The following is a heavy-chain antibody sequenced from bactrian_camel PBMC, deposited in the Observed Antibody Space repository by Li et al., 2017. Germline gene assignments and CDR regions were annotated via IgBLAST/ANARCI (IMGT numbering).Heavy chain of an antibody. CDR3: ASKVGMCGLHTCACPMTIV. J-gene: IGHJ4*01. Sequence: DVQLVESGGGSVQAGGSLRLSCEASRPQPQDTASLYTLDSACMGWFRQAPGKEPEGVAAQRDAATYYADSVKGRFSISRDIASRTLYLQMSNLKPEDTALYYWASKVGMCGLHTCACPMTIVIGARGPRSPSP. D-gene: IGHD5*01. CDR2: QRDAAT. CDR1: RPQPQDTASLYTLDSAC. V-gene: IGHV3S31*01.